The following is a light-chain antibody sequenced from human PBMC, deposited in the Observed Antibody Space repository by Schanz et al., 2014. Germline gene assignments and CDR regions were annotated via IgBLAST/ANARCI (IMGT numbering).Light chain of an antibody. CDR1: QSVSSN. CDR2: GAS. CDR3: QQYGSSPRT. V-gene: IGKV3-20*01. J-gene: IGKJ4*01. Sequence: EIVLTQSPGTLSLSPGERATLSCRASQSVSSNLAWYQQKPGQAPRLLIYGASSRATGTPDRFSGSGSGTDFTLTISRLEPEDFAVYYCQQYGSSPRTFGGGTRVEF.